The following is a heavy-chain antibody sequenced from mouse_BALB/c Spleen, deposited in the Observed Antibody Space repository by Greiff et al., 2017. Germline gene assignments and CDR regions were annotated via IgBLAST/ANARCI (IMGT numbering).Heavy chain of an antibody. CDR3: ARDRYYYGSSYGNYFDY. J-gene: IGHJ2*01. Sequence: DVKLVESGGGLVKPGGSLKLSCAASGFTFSSYAMSWVRQTPEKRLELVATINSNGGSTYYPDSVKGRFTISRDNAKNTLYLQMSSLKSEDTAMYYCARDRYYYGSSYGNYFDYWGQGTTLTVSS. CDR2: INSNGGST. D-gene: IGHD1-1*01. V-gene: IGHV5-6-3*01. CDR1: GFTFSSYA.